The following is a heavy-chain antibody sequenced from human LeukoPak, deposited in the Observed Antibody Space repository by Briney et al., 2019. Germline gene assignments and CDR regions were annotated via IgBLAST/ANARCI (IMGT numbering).Heavy chain of an antibody. Sequence: SVKVSCEASGGTFSSYAISWVRQAPGQGLEWMGRIIPILGIANYAQKFQGRVTITADKSTSTAYMELSSLRSEDTAVYYCARSGMVATFGYWGQGTLVTVSS. CDR1: GGTFSSYA. V-gene: IGHV1-69*04. CDR3: ARSGMVATFGY. CDR2: IIPILGIA. D-gene: IGHD5-12*01. J-gene: IGHJ4*02.